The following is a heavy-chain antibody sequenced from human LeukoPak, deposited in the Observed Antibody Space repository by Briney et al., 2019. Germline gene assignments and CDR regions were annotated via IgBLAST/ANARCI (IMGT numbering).Heavy chain of an antibody. Sequence: SETLSLTCTVSGGSISSYYWSWIRQPPGKGLEWIGYIYYSGSTNYNPSLKSRVTISVDTSKNQFSLKLSSVTAADTAVYYCASRPRGYSSSWYAHWGQGTLVTVSS. CDR1: GGSISSYY. CDR3: ASRPRGYSSSWYAH. CDR2: IYYSGST. D-gene: IGHD6-13*01. V-gene: IGHV4-59*01. J-gene: IGHJ5*02.